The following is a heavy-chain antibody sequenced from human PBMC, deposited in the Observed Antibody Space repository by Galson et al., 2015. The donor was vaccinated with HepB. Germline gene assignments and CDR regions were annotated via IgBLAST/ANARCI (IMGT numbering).Heavy chain of an antibody. V-gene: IGHV3-21*04. CDR2: ISSGSSYM. CDR1: GFTFSSFS. CDR3: AKSLAAAPDDAFDI. J-gene: IGHJ3*02. Sequence: SLRLSCAVSGFTFSSFSMNWVRQAPGKGLEWVSSISSGSSYMYYIDSVKGRFTISRDNAKDTPYLQMNSLRVEDTAVYFCAKSLAAAPDDAFDIWGRGTMVTVSS.